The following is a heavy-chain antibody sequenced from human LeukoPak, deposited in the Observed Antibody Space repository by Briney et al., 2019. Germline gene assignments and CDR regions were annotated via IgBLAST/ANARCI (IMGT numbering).Heavy chain of an antibody. V-gene: IGHV3-11*04. Sequence: GGSLRLSCAASGFTFSDYYMSWIRQAPGKGLEWVSYISSSGSTIYYADSVKGRFTISRDNSKNTLFLQMNSLRAEDTAVYYCASPLRGYYYGSGSFWWGIDYWGQGTLVTVSS. J-gene: IGHJ4*02. CDR2: ISSSGSTI. CDR1: GFTFSDYY. CDR3: ASPLRGYYYGSGSFWWGIDY. D-gene: IGHD3-10*01.